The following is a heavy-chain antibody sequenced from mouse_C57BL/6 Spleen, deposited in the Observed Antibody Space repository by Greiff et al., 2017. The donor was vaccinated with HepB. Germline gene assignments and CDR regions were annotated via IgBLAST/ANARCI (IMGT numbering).Heavy chain of an antibody. Sequence: EVMLVESGGGLVKPGGSLKLSCAASGFTFSDYGMHWVRQAPEKGLEWVAYISSGSSTIYYADTVKGRFTISRDNAKNTLFLQMTSLRSEDTAMYYCASPVPLLLRSSFAYWGQGTLVTVSA. J-gene: IGHJ3*01. CDR1: GFTFSDYG. CDR2: ISSGSSTI. CDR3: ASPVPLLLRSSFAY. D-gene: IGHD1-1*01. V-gene: IGHV5-17*01.